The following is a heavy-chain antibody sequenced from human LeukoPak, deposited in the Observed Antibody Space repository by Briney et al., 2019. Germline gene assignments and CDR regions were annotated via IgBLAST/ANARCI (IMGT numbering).Heavy chain of an antibody. V-gene: IGHV1-46*01. J-gene: IGHJ4*02. CDR2: INPSGGST. CDR3: ARRRYYYDSSGYYTAYYFDY. D-gene: IGHD3-22*01. CDR1: GYTFTSYY. Sequence: EASVKVSCKASGYTFTSYYMHWVRQAPGQGLEWMGIINPSGGSTSYAQKFQGRVTMTRDTSTSTVYMELSSLRSEDTAVYYRARRRYYYDSSGYYTAYYFDYWGQGTLVTVSS.